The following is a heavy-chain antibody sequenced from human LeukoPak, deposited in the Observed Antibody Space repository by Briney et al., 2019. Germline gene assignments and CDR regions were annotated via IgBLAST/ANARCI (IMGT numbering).Heavy chain of an antibody. CDR1: GFTLSSYA. J-gene: IGHJ6*02. D-gene: IGHD3-10*01. Sequence: GGSLRLSCAASGFTLSSYAMHWVRQAPGKGLEWVAVISYDGSNKYYADSVKGRFTISRDNSKNTLYLQMNSLRAEDTAVYYCARVLFGDGYRTYGMDVWGQGTTVTVSS. V-gene: IGHV3-30-3*01. CDR3: ARVLFGDGYRTYGMDV. CDR2: ISYDGSNK.